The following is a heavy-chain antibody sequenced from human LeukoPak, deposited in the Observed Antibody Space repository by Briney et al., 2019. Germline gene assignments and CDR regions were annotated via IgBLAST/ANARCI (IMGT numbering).Heavy chain of an antibody. CDR2: IIPILGIA. Sequence: GASVKVSCKASGGTFSSYAISWVPQAPGQGLEWMGRIIPILGIANYAQKFQGRVTITADKSTSTAYMELSSLRSEDTAVYYCARERGQWLVSDYWGQGTLVTVSS. D-gene: IGHD6-19*01. CDR3: ARERGQWLVSDY. V-gene: IGHV1-69*04. CDR1: GGTFSSYA. J-gene: IGHJ4*02.